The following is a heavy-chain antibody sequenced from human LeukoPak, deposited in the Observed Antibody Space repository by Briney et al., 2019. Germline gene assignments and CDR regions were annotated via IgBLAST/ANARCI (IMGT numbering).Heavy chain of an antibody. D-gene: IGHD3-16*01. J-gene: IGHJ4*02. CDR2: ISATDSRT. CDR1: GITFSNYD. V-gene: IGHV3-23*01. CDR3: ARGRGSAWHFGW. Sequence: GGSLRLSCLGSGITFSNYDMNWVRQAPGKGLEWVSGISATDSRTYYADSVKGRFTISRDDSINTLFLQLSSLRAEDTAVYYCARGRGSAWHFGWWGQGTLVTVSS.